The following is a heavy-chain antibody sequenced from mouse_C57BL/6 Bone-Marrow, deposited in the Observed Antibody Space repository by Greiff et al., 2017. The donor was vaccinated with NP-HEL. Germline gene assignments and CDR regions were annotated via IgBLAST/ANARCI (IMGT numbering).Heavy chain of an antibody. Sequence: VQLQQSGPELVKPGDSVKISCKASGYSFTGYFMNWVMQSHGKSLEWIGRINPYNGDTFYNQKFKGKATLTVDKSSSTAHMELRSLTSEDSAVYYCARSGWSGAMDYWGQGTSVTVSS. CDR3: ARSGWSGAMDY. CDR1: GYSFTGYF. J-gene: IGHJ4*01. CDR2: INPYNGDT. D-gene: IGHD2-3*01. V-gene: IGHV1-20*01.